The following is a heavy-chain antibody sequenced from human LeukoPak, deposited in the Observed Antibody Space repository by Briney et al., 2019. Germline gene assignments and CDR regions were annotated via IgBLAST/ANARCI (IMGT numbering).Heavy chain of an antibody. Sequence: GGSLRLSCAASGFTFSSYGMHWVRQAPGKGLEWVAVISYDGNNKYYADSVKGRFTISRDNSKNTLYLQMNSLRAEDTAVYYCAKAPLGIGPLYFDYWGQGTLVTVSS. CDR3: AKAPLGIGPLYFDY. V-gene: IGHV3-30*18. CDR1: GFTFSSYG. D-gene: IGHD7-27*01. J-gene: IGHJ4*02. CDR2: ISYDGNNK.